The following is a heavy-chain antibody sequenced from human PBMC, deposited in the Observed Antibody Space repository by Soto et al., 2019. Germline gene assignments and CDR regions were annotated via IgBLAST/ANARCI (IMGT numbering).Heavy chain of an antibody. CDR3: ARLVHPPGDWLLSVYYGMDV. CDR2: ISAYNGYT. CDR1: GYTFTSYG. J-gene: IGHJ6*02. V-gene: IGHV1-18*01. Sequence: QVQLVQSGAEVKKPGASVKVSCKASGYTFTSYGISWVRQAPGQGLEWMGWISAYNGYTNYAQKLQGRVTMTTDTSTSTAYMDLRSLRSDDTAVYYCARLVHPPGDWLLSVYYGMDVWGQGTTVTVSS. D-gene: IGHD3-9*01.